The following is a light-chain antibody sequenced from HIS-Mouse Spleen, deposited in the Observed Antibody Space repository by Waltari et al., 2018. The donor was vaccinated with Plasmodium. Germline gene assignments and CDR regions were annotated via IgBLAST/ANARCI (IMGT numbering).Light chain of an antibody. V-gene: IGLV8-61*01. CDR2: STN. Sequence: QTVVTQEPSFSVSPGGTVTLTCGLSSGSVSTSYYPSWYQQTPGQGPRTLISSTNRRSSGVPDRFSGSILGKKAALTITGAQADDESDYYCVLYMGSGIWVFGGGTKLTVL. J-gene: IGLJ2*01. CDR3: VLYMGSGIWV. CDR1: SGSVSTSYY.